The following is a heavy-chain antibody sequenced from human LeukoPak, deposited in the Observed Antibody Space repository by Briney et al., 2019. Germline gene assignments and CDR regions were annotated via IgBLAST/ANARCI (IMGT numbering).Heavy chain of an antibody. CDR2: INRDDS. CDR3: ASYNWNYDMDV. Sequence: PGGSLRLSCVASGFIFSNYWMYWVRHAPGEGLVWVSRINRDDSYGVSVNGRFTISRDNAKSTLYLQTANLRAEDTAVYYCASYNWNYDMDVWGQGTTVIVSS. D-gene: IGHD1-20*01. CDR1: GFIFSNYW. J-gene: IGHJ6*02. V-gene: IGHV3-74*01.